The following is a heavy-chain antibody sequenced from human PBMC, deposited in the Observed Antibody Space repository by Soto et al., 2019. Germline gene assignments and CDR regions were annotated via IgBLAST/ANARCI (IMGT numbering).Heavy chain of an antibody. J-gene: IGHJ4*02. D-gene: IGHD3-9*01. CDR2: ISGDGGQT. V-gene: IGHV3-23*01. Sequence: GGSLRLSCTASGFTFTSYGMGWVRHAPGKGLQWVSTISGDGGQTHYTDSVKVRCSISRDKSKNTVYLQMDSLRAEATAMYFCARDVGLDSDDFFVYWGQGTQVTVST. CDR3: ARDVGLDSDDFFVY. CDR1: GFTFTSYG.